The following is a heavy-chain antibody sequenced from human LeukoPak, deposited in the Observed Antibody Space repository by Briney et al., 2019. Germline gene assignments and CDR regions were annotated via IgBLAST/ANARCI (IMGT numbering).Heavy chain of an antibody. CDR3: SLLAVASPQDY. CDR2: ISSSGSTT. CDR1: GFSFSSYE. J-gene: IGHJ4*02. D-gene: IGHD6-19*01. V-gene: IGHV3-48*03. Sequence: GGSLRLSCAASGFSFSSYEMHWVRQAPGKGLERVSDISSSGSTTYYADSVRGRFTTSRDNAKNLLYLQMHSLRAEDTAIYYCSLLAVASPQDYWGQGTLVTVSS.